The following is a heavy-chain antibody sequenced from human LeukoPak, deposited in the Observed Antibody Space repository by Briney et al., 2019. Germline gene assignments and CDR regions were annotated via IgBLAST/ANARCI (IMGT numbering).Heavy chain of an antibody. CDR2: INHSGST. D-gene: IGHD3-3*01. CDR1: GGSFSGYY. CDR3: ARGGTIFGVVLFDP. Sequence: SETLSLTCAVYGGSFSGYYWSWLRQPPGKGLEWIGEINHSGSTNYNPSLKSRVTISVDTYKNQFSLKLSSVTAADTAVYYCARGGTIFGVVLFDPWGQGTLVTVSP. V-gene: IGHV4-34*01. J-gene: IGHJ5*02.